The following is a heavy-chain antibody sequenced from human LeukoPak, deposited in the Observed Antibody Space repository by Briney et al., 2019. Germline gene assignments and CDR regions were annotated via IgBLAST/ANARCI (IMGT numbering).Heavy chain of an antibody. D-gene: IGHD2-8*01. Sequence: SETLSLTCAVSGGSIISTNWWTWVRQPPGKGLEWIGEIYHSGSTNYNPSLKSRVTMSVNTSKNQFSLKLSSVTAADTAVYYCARADCTNGVCYPWGQGTLVTVSS. CDR3: ARADCTNGVCYP. CDR1: GGSIISTNW. V-gene: IGHV4-4*02. J-gene: IGHJ4*02. CDR2: IYHSGST.